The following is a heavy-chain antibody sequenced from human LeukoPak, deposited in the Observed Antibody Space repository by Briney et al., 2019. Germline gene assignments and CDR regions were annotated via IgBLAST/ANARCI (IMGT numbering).Heavy chain of an antibody. D-gene: IGHD3-22*01. CDR3: ARASYSYDINGWVPFDY. CDR1: GNSISSGDYY. Sequence: SETLSLTCTVSGNSISSGDYYWSWIRQPAGKGLEWIGRIYTSGSTNYNPSLRSRVTISGDTSKNQFSLRLSSVTAADTAVYYCARASYSYDINGWVPFDYWGQGTLVTVSS. CDR2: IYTSGST. V-gene: IGHV4-61*02. J-gene: IGHJ4*02.